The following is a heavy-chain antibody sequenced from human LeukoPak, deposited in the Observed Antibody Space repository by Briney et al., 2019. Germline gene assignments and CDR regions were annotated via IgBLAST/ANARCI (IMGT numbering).Heavy chain of an antibody. CDR2: ISSSSSYI. CDR1: GFTFSSYS. Sequence: PGGSLRLSCASSGFTFSSYSMNWVRQAPGKGLEWVSSISSSSSYIYYADSVKGRFTISRDNAKNSLYLQMNSLRAEDTAVYYCARAVSGQGESDYWGQGTLVTVSS. D-gene: IGHD3-3*01. CDR3: ARAVSGQGESDY. J-gene: IGHJ4*02. V-gene: IGHV3-21*01.